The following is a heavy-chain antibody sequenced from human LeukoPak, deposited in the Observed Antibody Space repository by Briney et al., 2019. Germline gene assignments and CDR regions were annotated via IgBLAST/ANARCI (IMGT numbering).Heavy chain of an antibody. CDR3: ARGPPPHYDFWSGYYTPTLYYYGMDV. CDR1: GGSFSGYY. Sequence: PSETLSLTCAVYGGSFSGYYWSWIRQPPGKGLEWIGEINHSGSPNYNPSLKSRVTISVDTSKNQFSLKLSSVTAADTAVYYCARGPPPHYDFWSGYYTPTLYYYGMDVWGQGTTVTVSS. J-gene: IGHJ6*02. V-gene: IGHV4-34*01. D-gene: IGHD3-3*01. CDR2: INHSGSP.